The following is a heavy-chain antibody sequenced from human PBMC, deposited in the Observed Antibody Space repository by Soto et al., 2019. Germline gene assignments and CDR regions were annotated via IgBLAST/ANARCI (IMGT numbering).Heavy chain of an antibody. CDR1: GGSFRSNA. Sequence: SVKVSCKASGGSFRSNALSWVRQAPGQGLEWMGRIIPIFGIANYAQRFQGRVTITADESTGTAYMELSSLRSEDTAVYYCARVGEYCGGACPQYFQHWGQGTLVTVSS. J-gene: IGHJ1*01. V-gene: IGHV1-69*13. D-gene: IGHD2-21*02. CDR2: IIPIFGIA. CDR3: ARVGEYCGGACPQYFQH.